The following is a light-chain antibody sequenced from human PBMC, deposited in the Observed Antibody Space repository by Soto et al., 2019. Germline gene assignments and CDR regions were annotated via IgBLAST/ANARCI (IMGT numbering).Light chain of an antibody. CDR3: QQYDNLLFT. CDR1: QDSSNY. J-gene: IGKJ3*01. Sequence: IQLTQSPSSLSASVGDRVTITCQASQDSSNYLNWYQQKPGKAPKLLIYDASNLETGVPARFSGSGSGTDFTFTISSLQPEDIATYYCQQYDNLLFTFGPGTKVDIK. CDR2: DAS. V-gene: IGKV1-33*01.